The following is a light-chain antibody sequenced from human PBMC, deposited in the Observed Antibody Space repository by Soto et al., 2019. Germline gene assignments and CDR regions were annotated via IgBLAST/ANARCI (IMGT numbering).Light chain of an antibody. CDR1: QNISNH. J-gene: IGKJ3*01. V-gene: IGKV3-11*01. Sequence: EIVLTQSPATLSLSPGERATLSCRASQNISNHLAWYQHKSGESPRLLISYASIRAAGVPVRFSGSGSWTDDSPPIGSLQQEDVFVYYCQQRDSCPPFTFGPGTKVDIK. CDR2: YAS. CDR3: QQRDSCPPFT.